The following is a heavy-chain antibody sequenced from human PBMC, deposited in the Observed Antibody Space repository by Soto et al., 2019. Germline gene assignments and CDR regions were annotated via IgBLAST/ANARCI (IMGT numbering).Heavy chain of an antibody. CDR2: INRGKGNT. CDR3: ARGDYYYYYGMDV. D-gene: IGHD1-26*01. CDR1: GYTFSSYA. Sequence: ASVKVSCKASGYTFSSYAMHWVRQAPGQRLEWMGWINRGKGNTKYSQKFQGRVTITRDTSASTAYMELNSLRAEDTAVYYCARGDYYYYYGMDVWGQGTTVTV. V-gene: IGHV1-3*01. J-gene: IGHJ6*02.